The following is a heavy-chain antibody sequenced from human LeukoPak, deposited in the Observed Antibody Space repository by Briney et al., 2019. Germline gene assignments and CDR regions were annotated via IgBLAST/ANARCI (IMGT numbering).Heavy chain of an antibody. D-gene: IGHD3-22*01. J-gene: IGHJ4*02. CDR3: ARAVSSGYGPFDY. Sequence: PGGSLRLSCAAPGFTVSSNYMSWVRQAPGKGLEWVSVIYSGGNTYYADSVKGRFTISRDNSKNTLYLQMNSLRAEDTAVYYCARAVSSGYGPFDYWGQGTLVTVSS. V-gene: IGHV3-53*01. CDR2: IYSGGNT. CDR1: GFTVSSNY.